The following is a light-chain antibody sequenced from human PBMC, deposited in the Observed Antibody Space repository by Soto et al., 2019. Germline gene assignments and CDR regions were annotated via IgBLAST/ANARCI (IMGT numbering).Light chain of an antibody. CDR3: QQSYSTIT. Sequence: DIQMTQSPSSLSASVGDRVTITCRASQSISSYLNWYQQKPGKAPKLLIYAASSLQSGVPSRVSGSGSGTDFTLTISSLQPEDFEAYYCQQSYSTITFGQGTRLEIK. V-gene: IGKV1-39*01. J-gene: IGKJ5*01. CDR1: QSISSY. CDR2: AAS.